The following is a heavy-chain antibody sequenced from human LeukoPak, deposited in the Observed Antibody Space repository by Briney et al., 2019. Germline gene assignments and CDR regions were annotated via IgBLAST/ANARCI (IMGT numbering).Heavy chain of an antibody. CDR1: GYTFTSYA. CDR3: ARGVGAPSSSDY. J-gene: IGHJ4*02. CDR2: INTKTGNP. V-gene: IGHV7-4-1*02. D-gene: IGHD1-26*01. Sequence: ASVKVSCKASGYTFTSYAMNWVRQAPGQGLEWMGWINTKTGNPTNVQGFSGRFVFTMDTPDSTAYLQISSLNAEDTAVYYCARGVGAPSSSDYWGQGTLVTVSS.